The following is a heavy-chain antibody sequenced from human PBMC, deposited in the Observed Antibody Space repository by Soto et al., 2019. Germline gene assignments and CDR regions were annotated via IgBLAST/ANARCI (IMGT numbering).Heavy chain of an antibody. CDR1: GGTFSSYT. Sequence: QVRLVQSGAEVKKPGSSVKVSCKASGGTFSSYTISWVRQAPGQGLEWMGRIIPILGIANYAQKFQGRVTXTXVKSTSTAYRELSSLRSEDTAVYYCARGGGSGSISYWGQGTLVTVSS. CDR3: ARGGGSGSISY. V-gene: IGHV1-69*02. CDR2: IIPILGIA. J-gene: IGHJ4*02. D-gene: IGHD3-10*01.